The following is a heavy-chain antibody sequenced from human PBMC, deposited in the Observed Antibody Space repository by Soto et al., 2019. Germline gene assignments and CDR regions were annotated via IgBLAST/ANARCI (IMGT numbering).Heavy chain of an antibody. CDR2: IYYSGST. V-gene: IGHV4-31*03. CDR1: GGSISSGGYY. J-gene: IGHJ6*02. Sequence: SETLSLTCTVSGGSISSGGYYWSWIRQHPGKGLEWIGYIYYSGSTYYNPSLKSRVTISVDTSKNQFSLKLSSVTAADTAVYYSARDQVVTDDSSGYYDYYYGMDVWGQGTTVTVSS. D-gene: IGHD3-22*01. CDR3: ARDQVVTDDSSGYYDYYYGMDV.